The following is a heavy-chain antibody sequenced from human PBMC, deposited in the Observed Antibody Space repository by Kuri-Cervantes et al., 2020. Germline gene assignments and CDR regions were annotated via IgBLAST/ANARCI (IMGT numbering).Heavy chain of an antibody. D-gene: IGHD3-10*01. Sequence: SETLSLTCAVSGGSISSSNWWSWVRQPPGKGLEWIGEIYHSGSTNYNPSLKSRVTISVDTSKNQFSLKLSSVTAADTAVYYCARDHGRGVSPFDPWGQGTLVTVSS. CDR1: GGSISSSNW. CDR2: IYHSGST. V-gene: IGHV4-4*02. J-gene: IGHJ5*02. CDR3: ARDHGRGVSPFDP.